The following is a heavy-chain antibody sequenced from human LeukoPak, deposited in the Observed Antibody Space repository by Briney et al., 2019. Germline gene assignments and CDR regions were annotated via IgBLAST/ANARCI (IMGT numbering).Heavy chain of an antibody. J-gene: IGHJ4*02. CDR2: SSGSGGST. Sequence: GGSLRLSCAASGFTFSSYAMSWVRRAPGKGLEWVSASSGSGGSTYYADSVKGRFTISRDNSKDTLYLQMNSLRAEDTAVYYCAKDGFSYYYDSSGQKDYWGQGTLVTVSS. D-gene: IGHD3-22*01. CDR3: AKDGFSYYYDSSGQKDY. V-gene: IGHV3-23*01. CDR1: GFTFSSYA.